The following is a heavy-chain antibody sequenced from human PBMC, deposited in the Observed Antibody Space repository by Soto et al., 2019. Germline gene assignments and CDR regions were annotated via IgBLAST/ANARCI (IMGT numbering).Heavy chain of an antibody. D-gene: IGHD3-16*01. V-gene: IGHV1-69*13. CDR2: IIPIFGTA. CDR1: GGTFSSYA. Sequence: GASVKVSCKASGGTFSSYAISWVRQAPGQGLEWMGGIIPIFGTANYAQKFQGRVTITADESTSTAYMELSSLRSEDTAVYYCARGGNYGFSYCFDYWGQGTLVTVSS. J-gene: IGHJ4*02. CDR3: ARGGNYGFSYCFDY.